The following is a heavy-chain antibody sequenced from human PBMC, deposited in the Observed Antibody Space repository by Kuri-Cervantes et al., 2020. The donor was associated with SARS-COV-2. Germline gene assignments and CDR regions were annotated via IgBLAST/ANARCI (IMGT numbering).Heavy chain of an antibody. V-gene: IGHV3-48*03. Sequence: GGSLRLSCAASGFTFSSYEMNWVRQAPGKGLEWVSYISSSGSTIYYADSVKGRLTISRDNAKNSLYLQMNSLRAEDTAVYYCAKDRGSGGTWYYSDYWGQGTLVTVSS. D-gene: IGHD2-15*01. J-gene: IGHJ4*02. CDR2: ISSSGSTI. CDR3: AKDRGSGGTWYYSDY. CDR1: GFTFSSYE.